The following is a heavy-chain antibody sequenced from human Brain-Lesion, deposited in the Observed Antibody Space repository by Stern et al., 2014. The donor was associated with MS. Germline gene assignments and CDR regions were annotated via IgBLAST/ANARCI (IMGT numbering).Heavy chain of an antibody. Sequence: VQLEESGPGLVKPSETLSLTCTVAGGSVSSTSYAWAWLRQPPGKGLEWIGTLYYSGDTYYSPSLKSRLTLSLDQSKHQFLPQLRSGTAADTAVYYCAGEEDIRYCSGGSCTGNWFDPWGQGTLVTVSS. D-gene: IGHD2-15*01. CDR1: GGSVSSTSYA. CDR2: LYYSGDT. V-gene: IGHV4-39*01. CDR3: AGEEDIRYCSGGSCTGNWFDP. J-gene: IGHJ5*02.